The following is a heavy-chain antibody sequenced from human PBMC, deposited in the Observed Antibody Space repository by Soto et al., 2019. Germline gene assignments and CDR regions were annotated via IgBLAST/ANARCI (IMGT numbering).Heavy chain of an antibody. CDR3: ARGKTCWGCDWVGAGDY. Sequence: EVQLVETGGGLIQPGGSLRLSCAASGFTVSSNYMSWVRQAPGKGLEWVSVIYSGGSTYYADSVKGRFTISRDNSKNTLYLKLKSMRAEDAAVYYCARGKTCWGCDWVGAGDYWGQGTLVTVSS. D-gene: IGHD2-21*02. J-gene: IGHJ4*02. CDR1: GFTVSSNY. V-gene: IGHV3-53*02. CDR2: IYSGGST.